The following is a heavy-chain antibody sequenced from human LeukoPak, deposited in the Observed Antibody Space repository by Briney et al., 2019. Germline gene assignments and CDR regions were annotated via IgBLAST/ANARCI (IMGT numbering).Heavy chain of an antibody. V-gene: IGHV3-23*01. CDR2: ISGSGGST. CDR1: GFTFSSYE. CDR3: AKAMAPFYDYFDY. J-gene: IGHJ4*02. Sequence: GGSLRLSCAASGFTFSSYEMNWVRQAPGKGLEWVSAISGSGGSTYYADSVKGRFTISRDNSKNTLYLQMNSLRAEDTAVYYCAKAMAPFYDYFDYWGQGTLVTVSS. D-gene: IGHD3-10*01.